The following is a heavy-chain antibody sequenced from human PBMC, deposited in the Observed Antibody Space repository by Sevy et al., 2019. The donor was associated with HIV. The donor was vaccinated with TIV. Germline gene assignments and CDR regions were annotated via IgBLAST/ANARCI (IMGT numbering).Heavy chain of an antibody. Sequence: GGSLRLSCAASGFTFSSYAMSWVRQAPEKGLEWVSAIGGTGDTTYYADSVKGRFTISSDNSKNILYLQMNSLRAEDTAIYYCARVGGWEIGSLVYWFDPWGQGTLVTVSS. CDR2: IGGTGDTT. V-gene: IGHV3-23*01. CDR1: GFTFSSYA. CDR3: ARVGGWEIGSLVYWFDP. D-gene: IGHD1-26*01. J-gene: IGHJ5*02.